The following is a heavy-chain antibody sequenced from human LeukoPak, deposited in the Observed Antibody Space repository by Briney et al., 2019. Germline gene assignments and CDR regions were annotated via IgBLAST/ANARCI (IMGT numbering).Heavy chain of an antibody. V-gene: IGHV4-30-4*08. CDR1: GGSISSGDYY. J-gene: IGHJ4*02. CDR2: IYYSGST. Sequence: SQTLSLTCTVFGGSISSGDYYWSWIRQPPGKGLEWIGYIYYSGSTYYNPSLKSRVTISVDTSKNQFSLKLSSVTAADTAVYYCASSQVVLRFLEWTSYFDYWGQGTLVTVSS. D-gene: IGHD3-3*01. CDR3: ASSQVVLRFLEWTSYFDY.